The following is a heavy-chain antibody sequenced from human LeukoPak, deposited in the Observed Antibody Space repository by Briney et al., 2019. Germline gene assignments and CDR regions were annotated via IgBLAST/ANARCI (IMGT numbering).Heavy chain of an antibody. CDR1: GGSISSYY. CDR2: INHSGST. V-gene: IGHV4-34*01. J-gene: IGHJ4*02. Sequence: PSETLSLTCTVSGGSISSYYWSWIRQPPGKGLEWIGEINHSGSTNYNPSLKSRVTISVDTSKNQFSLKLTSVTAADTAVYYCARGLGVTVLDYWGQGTLVTVSS. CDR3: ARGLGVTVLDY. D-gene: IGHD3-10*01.